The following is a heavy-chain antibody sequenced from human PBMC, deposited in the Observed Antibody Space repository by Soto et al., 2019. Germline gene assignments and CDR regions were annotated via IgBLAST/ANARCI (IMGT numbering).Heavy chain of an antibody. J-gene: IGHJ3*01. CDR1: GLTISGKKY. Sequence: DVQLLESGGGLIQPGESLRLSCAAFGLTISGKKYVAWVRHAPGKGLEWVSALYDVDGSFYAESVKGLFTTSSDSSKTTVYLQMNDLRPDDTAVYYCATWHEREHAYDVWGQGTTVTVSS. CDR2: LYDVDGS. V-gene: IGHV3-53*01. D-gene: IGHD1-1*01. CDR3: ATWHEREHAYDV.